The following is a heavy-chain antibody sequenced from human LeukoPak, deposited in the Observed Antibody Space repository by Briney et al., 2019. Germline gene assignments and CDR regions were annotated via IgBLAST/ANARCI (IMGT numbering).Heavy chain of an antibody. J-gene: IGHJ3*02. V-gene: IGHV1-8*01. CDR2: MNPNSGNT. D-gene: IGHD3-10*01. CDR3: ARGRRLWFGAFDAFDI. Sequence: ASVKVSCKASGYTFTSYDINWVRQATGQGLEWMGWMNPNSGNTGYAQKFQGRVTMTRNTSISTAYMELSSLRSEDTAVYYCARGRRLWFGAFDAFDIWGQGTMVTVSS. CDR1: GYTFTSYD.